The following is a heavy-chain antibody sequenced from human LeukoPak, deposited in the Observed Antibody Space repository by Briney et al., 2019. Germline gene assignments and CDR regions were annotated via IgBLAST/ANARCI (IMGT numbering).Heavy chain of an antibody. J-gene: IGHJ5*02. V-gene: IGHV3-23*01. D-gene: IGHD1-14*01. CDR3: ARDRPNYHEPNGHYYNRDGDH. CDR2: MCGTAGCT. Sequence: GGSLRLSCAASGFTFQIYAMSWVRLAPGKGLQWVASMCGTAGCTFYTDSVKGRFTISRDNSKDTLYLQMNDLRADDTAIYYCARDRPNYHEPNGHYYNRDGDHWGQGALVTVS. CDR1: GFTFQIYA.